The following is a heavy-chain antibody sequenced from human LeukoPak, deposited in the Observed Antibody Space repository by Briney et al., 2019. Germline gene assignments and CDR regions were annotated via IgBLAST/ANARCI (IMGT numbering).Heavy chain of an antibody. V-gene: IGHV3-9*01. Sequence: GGSLRLSCAASGFIFDDFAMHWVRQTAGKGLEWVSGISWNSGNIGYADSVRGRFTISRDNAKNSLYLQMNSLRAEDTAVYYCARLYYDFWSVYYSDNGNIYMDVWGKGTTVTVSS. CDR2: ISWNSGNI. J-gene: IGHJ6*03. CDR1: GFIFDDFA. D-gene: IGHD3-3*01. CDR3: ARLYYDFWSVYYSDNGNIYMDV.